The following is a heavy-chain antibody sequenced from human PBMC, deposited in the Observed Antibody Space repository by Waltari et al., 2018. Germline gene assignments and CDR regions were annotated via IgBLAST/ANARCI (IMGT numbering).Heavy chain of an antibody. CDR3: ARAEMATIREWYFDL. J-gene: IGHJ2*01. CDR2: IYHSGST. Sequence: QVQLQESGPGLVKPSETLSLTCAVSGYSISSGYYWGWIRQPPGKGLEWIGSIYHSGSTYYNPSLKSRVTISVDTSKNQFSLKLSSVTAADTAVYYCARAEMATIREWYFDLWGRGTLVTVSS. D-gene: IGHD5-12*01. CDR1: GYSISSGYY. V-gene: IGHV4-38-2*01.